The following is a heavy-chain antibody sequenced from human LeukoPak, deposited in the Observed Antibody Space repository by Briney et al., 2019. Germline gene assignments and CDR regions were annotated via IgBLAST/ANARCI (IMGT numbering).Heavy chain of an antibody. V-gene: IGHV3-33*01. Sequence: GGSLRLSCAASGFTFSSYGMHWARQAPGKGLEWVAVIWYDGSNKYYADSVKGRFTISRDNSKSTLYLQMNSLRAEDTAVYYCARDQGPDHYDSGYNDYWGQGTLVTVSS. CDR2: IWYDGSNK. CDR1: GFTFSSYG. D-gene: IGHD3-22*01. J-gene: IGHJ4*02. CDR3: ARDQGPDHYDSGYNDY.